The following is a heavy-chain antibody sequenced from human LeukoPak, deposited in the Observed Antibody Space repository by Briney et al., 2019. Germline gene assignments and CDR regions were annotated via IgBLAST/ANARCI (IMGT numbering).Heavy chain of an antibody. CDR2: FGHQALET. V-gene: IGHV1-24*01. CDR3: ATGAIVYAY. Sequence: ASAKVSCTGSVATLSKISIDWVRQAPGKGLEWMGSFGHQALETLHAQKFQGRINMTEDTETDSAYMEMSSLISEDTAVYYCATGAIVYAYWGQGTLVTLSS. J-gene: IGHJ4*02. D-gene: IGHD3-9*01. CDR1: VATLSKIS.